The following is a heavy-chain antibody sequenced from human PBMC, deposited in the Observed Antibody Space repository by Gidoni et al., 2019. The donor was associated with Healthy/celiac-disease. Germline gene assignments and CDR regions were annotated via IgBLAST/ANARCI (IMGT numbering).Heavy chain of an antibody. J-gene: IGHJ6*02. CDR3: ARDRPDDFWSGYSGDV. Sequence: QVQLVQSGAEVKKPGSSVKVSCKASGGTFSSSAISWVRQAPGQGLEWMGGIIPIFGTANYAQKFQGRVTITADESTSTAYMELSSLRSEDTAVYYCARDRPDDFWSGYSGDVWGQGTTVTVSS. CDR2: IIPIFGTA. CDR1: GGTFSSSA. V-gene: IGHV1-69*01. D-gene: IGHD3-3*01.